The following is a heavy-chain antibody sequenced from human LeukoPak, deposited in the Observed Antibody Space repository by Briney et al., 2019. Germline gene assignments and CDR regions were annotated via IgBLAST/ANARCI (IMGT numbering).Heavy chain of an antibody. CDR3: ARHSWGSGSYYHGNFDY. V-gene: IGHV5-51*01. CDR1: GYSFTSYL. CDR2: IYPGDSDT. Sequence: GESLKISCKGSGYSFTSYLIGWVRQMPGKGLEWMGIIYPGDSDTRYSPSFQGQVTISADKSISTAYLQWSSLKASDTAMYYCARHSWGSGSYYHGNFDYWGQGTLVTVSS. J-gene: IGHJ4*02. D-gene: IGHD3-10*01.